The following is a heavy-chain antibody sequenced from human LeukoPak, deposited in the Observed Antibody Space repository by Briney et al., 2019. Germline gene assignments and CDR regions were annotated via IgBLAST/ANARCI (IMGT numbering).Heavy chain of an antibody. D-gene: IGHD5-12*01. V-gene: IGHV1-8*01. Sequence: ASVKVSCKASGYTFTSYDNNWVRQATGQGLEWMGWMNPNSGNTGYAQKFQGRVTMTRNTSISTAYMELSSLRSEDTAVYYCARGGYSGYVYYYYYMDVWGKGTTVTVSS. CDR2: MNPNSGNT. CDR3: ARGGYSGYVYYYYYMDV. CDR1: GYTFTSYD. J-gene: IGHJ6*03.